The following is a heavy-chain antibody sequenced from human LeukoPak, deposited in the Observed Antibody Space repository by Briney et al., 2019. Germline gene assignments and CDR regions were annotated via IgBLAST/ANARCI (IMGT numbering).Heavy chain of an antibody. CDR3: ARGDPITIFGVRQRPLDY. V-gene: IGHV1-69*13. J-gene: IGHJ4*02. Sequence: EASVKVSCKASGGTFSSYAISWVRQAPGQGLEWMGGIIPIFGTANYAQKFQGRVTITADESTSTAYMELSSLRSEDTAVYYCARGDPITIFGVRQRPLDYWGQGTLVTVSS. CDR1: GGTFSSYA. CDR2: IIPIFGTA. D-gene: IGHD3-3*01.